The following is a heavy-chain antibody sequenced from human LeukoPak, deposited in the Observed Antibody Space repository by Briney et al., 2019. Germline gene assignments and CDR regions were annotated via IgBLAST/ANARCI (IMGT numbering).Heavy chain of an antibody. Sequence: SETLSLTCTVSGGSITYYHWSWIRQPPGKGLEWIGYIYYSGSTNYNPSLTSRVTIAVDTSKNQFSLILPSVTAADTAVCYCARGRRGNYFQDYWGQGTLVTVSS. CDR1: GGSITYYH. CDR3: ARGRRGNYFQDY. V-gene: IGHV4-59*12. D-gene: IGHD1-26*01. J-gene: IGHJ4*02. CDR2: IYYSGST.